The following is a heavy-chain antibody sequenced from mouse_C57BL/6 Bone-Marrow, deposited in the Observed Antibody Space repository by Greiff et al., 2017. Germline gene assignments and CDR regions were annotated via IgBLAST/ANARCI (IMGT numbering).Heavy chain of an antibody. J-gene: IGHJ1*03. CDR2: INPNNGGT. CDR3: ARCRLRRYFDV. D-gene: IGHD2-4*01. CDR1: GYTFTDYN. V-gene: IGHV1-18*01. Sequence: EVQGVESGPELVKPGASVKIPCKASGYTFTDYNMDWVKQSHGKSLEWIGDINPNNGGTIYNQKFKGKATLTVDKSSSTAYMELRSLTSEDTAVYYCARCRLRRYFDVWGTGTTVTVSS.